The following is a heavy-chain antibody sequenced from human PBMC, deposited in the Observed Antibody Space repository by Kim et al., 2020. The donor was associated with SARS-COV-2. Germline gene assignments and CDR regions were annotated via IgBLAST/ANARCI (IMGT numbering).Heavy chain of an antibody. CDR2: INWNGGST. CDR1: GFTFDDYG. CDR3: ARDMGYCSGGSCYSDYGMDV. J-gene: IGHJ6*02. D-gene: IGHD2-15*01. Sequence: GGSLRLSCAASGFTFDDYGMSWVRQAPGKGLEWVSGINWNGGSTGYADSVKGRFTISRDNAKNSLYLQMNSLRAEDTALYYCARDMGYCSGGSCYSDYGMDVWGQGTTVTVSS. V-gene: IGHV3-20*04.